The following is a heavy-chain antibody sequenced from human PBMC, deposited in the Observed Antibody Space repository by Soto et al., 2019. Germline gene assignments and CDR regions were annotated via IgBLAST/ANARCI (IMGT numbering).Heavy chain of an antibody. D-gene: IGHD2-2*02. CDR1: GSRFSNYV. CDR3: AREGRGKKAGYNGLVSLGY. V-gene: IGHV1-69*06. Sequence: SVNVSFKVSGSRFSNYVISWVRQAPGHGLEWLGRIIPIFNSTKYAQSFQGRVTITADKSTSTASLELSSLRSDDTAVYYCAREGRGKKAGYNGLVSLGYWG. CDR2: IIPIFNST. J-gene: IGHJ4*01.